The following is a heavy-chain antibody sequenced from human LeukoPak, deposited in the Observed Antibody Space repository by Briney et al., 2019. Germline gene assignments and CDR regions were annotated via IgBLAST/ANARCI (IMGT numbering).Heavy chain of an antibody. CDR3: ARGGYSYGYRWFDP. V-gene: IGHV4-34*01. CDR2: INHSGST. J-gene: IGHJ5*02. Sequence: PSETLSLTCAVYGGSFSGYYWSWIRQPPGKGLEWIGEINHSGSTNYNPSLKSRVTISVDTSKNQFSLKLSSVTAADTAVYYCARGGYSYGYRWFDPWGQGTLVTVSS. D-gene: IGHD5-18*01. CDR1: GGSFSGYY.